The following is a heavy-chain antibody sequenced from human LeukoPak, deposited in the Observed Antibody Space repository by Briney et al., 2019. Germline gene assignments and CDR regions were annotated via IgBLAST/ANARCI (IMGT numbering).Heavy chain of an antibody. CDR1: GFTFSDYY. Sequence: HTGGSLRLSCAASGFTFSDYYMSWVRQAPGKGLEWVSAISGSGGSTYYADSVKGRFTISRDNSKNTLYLQMNSLRAEDTAVYYCAKDRPYFGVVYYYYGMDVWGQGTTVTVSS. D-gene: IGHD3-3*01. CDR2: ISGSGGST. V-gene: IGHV3-23*01. CDR3: AKDRPYFGVVYYYYGMDV. J-gene: IGHJ6*02.